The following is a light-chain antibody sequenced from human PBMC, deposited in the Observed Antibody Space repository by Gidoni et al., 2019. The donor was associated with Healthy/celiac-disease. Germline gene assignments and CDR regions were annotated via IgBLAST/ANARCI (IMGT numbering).Light chain of an antibody. CDR3: QQRSNWPPT. J-gene: IGKJ2*01. CDR2: DAS. Sequence: EIVLTQSPATLSLSPGERATPSCRASQSVSSYLAWDQQKPGQAPRLLIYDASNRATGIPARFSGSGSGTDFTLTISSLEPEDFAVYYCQQRSNWPPTFGQGTKLEIK. V-gene: IGKV3-11*01. CDR1: QSVSSY.